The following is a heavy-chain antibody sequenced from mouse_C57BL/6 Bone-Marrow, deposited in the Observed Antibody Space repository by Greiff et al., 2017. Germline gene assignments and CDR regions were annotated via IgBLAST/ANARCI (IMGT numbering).Heavy chain of an antibody. CDR3: AESNTFYDGYFSWFAY. Sequence: EVQLVESGPVLVKPGASVKMSCKASGYTFTDYYMNWVKQSHGKSLEWIGVINPYNGGTSYNQKFKGKATLTVDKSSSTAYMELNSLTSEDSAVYYCAESNTFYDGYFSWFAYWGQGTLVTVSA. V-gene: IGHV1-19*01. J-gene: IGHJ3*01. D-gene: IGHD2-3*01. CDR2: INPYNGGT. CDR1: GYTFTDYY.